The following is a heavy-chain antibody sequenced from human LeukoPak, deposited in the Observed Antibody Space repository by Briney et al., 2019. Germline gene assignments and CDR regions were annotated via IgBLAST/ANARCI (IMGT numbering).Heavy chain of an antibody. CDR2: IYDSGST. Sequence: SETLSLTCTVSGGSIRSSYYYWGWIRQPPGKGLEWIGSIYDSGSTYYNPSLKSRVTISVDTSKNQFSLKLSSVTAADTAVYYCARDDLYCSSTSCPVHAFDIWGQGTMVTVSS. D-gene: IGHD2-2*01. V-gene: IGHV4-39*07. J-gene: IGHJ3*02. CDR3: ARDDLYCSSTSCPVHAFDI. CDR1: GGSIRSSYYY.